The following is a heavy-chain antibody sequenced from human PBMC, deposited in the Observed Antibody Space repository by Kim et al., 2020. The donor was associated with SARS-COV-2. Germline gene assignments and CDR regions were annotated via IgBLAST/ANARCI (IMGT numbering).Heavy chain of an antibody. J-gene: IGHJ5*02. CDR2: ISIYNDDT. V-gene: IGHV1-18*04. CDR3: ARGEAWFDT. CDR1: GYTFSTYG. Sequence: ASVKVSCKASGYTFSTYGISWVRQVAGRGLEWIGGISIYNDDTIYAPKYQGRLTFTTDRSSNLVYMELSSLNPDDSALYYGARGEAWFDTWGQGTLVSVSS.